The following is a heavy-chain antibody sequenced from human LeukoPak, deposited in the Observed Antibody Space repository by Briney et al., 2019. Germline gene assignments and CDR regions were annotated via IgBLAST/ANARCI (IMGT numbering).Heavy chain of an antibody. CDR3: ARQEYGGYDY. Sequence: GGSLRLSCAASGFTFTTYTVHWVRQAPGKGLESVSAISGGGDSTYYANSVKGRFTISRDNSKNTLYLQMDSLRAEDLAVYFCARQEYGGYDYWGQGTLVTVSA. CDR2: ISGGGDST. D-gene: IGHD4-23*01. J-gene: IGHJ4*02. CDR1: GFTFTTYT. V-gene: IGHV3-64*01.